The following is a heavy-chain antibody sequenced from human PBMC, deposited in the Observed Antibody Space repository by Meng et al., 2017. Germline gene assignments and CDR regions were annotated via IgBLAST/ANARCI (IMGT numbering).Heavy chain of an antibody. CDR3: ARDARPYSSSWPFDY. CDR1: GFTFSSYG. D-gene: IGHD6-13*01. V-gene: IGHV3-33*01. CDR2: IGYDGSNK. J-gene: IGHJ4*02. Sequence: GESLKISCAASGFTFSSYGMHWVRQAPGKGLEWVAVIGYDGSNKYYADSVKGRFTISRENSKNTLYLQMNSLRAEDTAVYYCARDARPYSSSWPFDYWGQGTLVTVSS.